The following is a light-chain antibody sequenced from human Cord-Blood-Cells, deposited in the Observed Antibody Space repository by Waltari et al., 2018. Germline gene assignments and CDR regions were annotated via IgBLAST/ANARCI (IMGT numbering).Light chain of an antibody. CDR2: AAS. V-gene: IGKV1-9*01. Sequence: IQLTQSPSSLSASVGDRVTITCRASQGISSYLAWYQQKPGKAPKLLIYAASTLQSWVPSRFSGSGSGTDFSLTISSLQPEDFASYYCQQLNSYHMYTFGQGTKLEIK. CDR1: QGISSY. CDR3: QQLNSYHMYT. J-gene: IGKJ2*01.